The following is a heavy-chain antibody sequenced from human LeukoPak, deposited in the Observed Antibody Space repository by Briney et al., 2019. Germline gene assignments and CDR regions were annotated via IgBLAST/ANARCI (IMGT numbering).Heavy chain of an antibody. CDR1: GGSISSSSYY. CDR2: INHSGST. D-gene: IGHD6-13*01. CDR3: ARLGGQQLVRSRFDP. J-gene: IGHJ5*02. Sequence: SETLSLTCTVSGGSISSSSYYWGWIRQPPGKGLEWIGEINHSGSTNYNPSLKSRVTISVDTSKNQFSLKLSSVTAADTAVYYCARLGGQQLVRSRFDPWGQGTLVTVSS. V-gene: IGHV4-39*07.